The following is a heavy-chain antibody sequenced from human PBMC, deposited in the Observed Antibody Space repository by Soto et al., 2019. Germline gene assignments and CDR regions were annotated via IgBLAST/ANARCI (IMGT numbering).Heavy chain of an antibody. J-gene: IGHJ5*02. Sequence: SVKVSCKASGGTFSSYAITWVRRAPGQGLEWMGGIIPIFGTANYAQKFQARVTITADESASTAYMELSSLRSEDTAVYYCARDRGPSSGYYPYWFDPWGQGTLVTASS. CDR1: GGTFSSYA. CDR2: IIPIFGTA. V-gene: IGHV1-69*13. D-gene: IGHD3-22*01. CDR3: ARDRGPSSGYYPYWFDP.